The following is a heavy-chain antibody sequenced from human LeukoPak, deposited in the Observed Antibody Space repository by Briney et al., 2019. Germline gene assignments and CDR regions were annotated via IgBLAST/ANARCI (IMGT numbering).Heavy chain of an antibody. CDR3: ARDRASPKAFDI. J-gene: IGHJ3*02. V-gene: IGHV4-30-4*08. D-gene: IGHD3-10*01. CDR1: GGSISSGDYY. Sequence: PSETLSLTCTVSGGSISSGDYYWSWIRQPPGEGLEWIGYIYYSGSTYYNPSLKSRVTISVDTSKNQFSLKLSSVTAADTAVYYCARDRASPKAFDIWGRGTMVTVSS. CDR2: IYYSGST.